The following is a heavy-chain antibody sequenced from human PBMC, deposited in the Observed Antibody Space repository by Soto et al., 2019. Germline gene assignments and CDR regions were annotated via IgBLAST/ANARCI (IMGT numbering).Heavy chain of an antibody. D-gene: IGHD3-10*01. CDR3: ARGETGITMVRGVIMPPDY. Sequence: PSETLSLTCAVSGGSISSSNWWSWVRQPPGKGLEWIGEIYHSGSTNYNPSLKSRVTISVDKSKNQFSLKLSSVTAADTAVYYCARGETGITMVRGVIMPPDYWGQGTLVTVSS. CDR1: GGSISSSNW. V-gene: IGHV4-4*02. J-gene: IGHJ4*02. CDR2: IYHSGST.